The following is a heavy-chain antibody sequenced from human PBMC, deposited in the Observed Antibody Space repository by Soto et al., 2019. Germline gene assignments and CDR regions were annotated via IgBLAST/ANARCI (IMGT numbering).Heavy chain of an antibody. CDR1: GFTFTTYS. D-gene: IGHD4-17*01. CDR3: AKALRPDGVWDFDH. V-gene: IGHV3-23*01. CDR2: IVQDGST. Sequence: EVQLLESGGVSVLPGGSLRLSCAASGFTFTTYSLSWVRQAPGKGPEWVSGIVQDGSTKYADFVRGRFTIARDNSKNNVFLKMFSLRGEDTAVYYCAKALRPDGVWDFDHWGQGTLVTVSS. J-gene: IGHJ4*02.